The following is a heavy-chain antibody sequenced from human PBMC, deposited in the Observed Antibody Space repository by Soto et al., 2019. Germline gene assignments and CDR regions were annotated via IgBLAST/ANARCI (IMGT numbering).Heavy chain of an antibody. CDR2: IYYSGST. CDR3: ARDSGYCSGGSCYWDNWFDP. D-gene: IGHD2-15*01. J-gene: IGHJ5*02. Sequence: SETLSLTCTVSGGSISSYYWSWIRQPPGKGLEWIGYIYYSGSTNYNPSLKSRVTISVDTSKNQFSLKLSSVTAADTAVYYCARDSGYCSGGSCYWDNWFDPWGQGTLVTVSS. CDR1: GGSISSYY. V-gene: IGHV4-59*01.